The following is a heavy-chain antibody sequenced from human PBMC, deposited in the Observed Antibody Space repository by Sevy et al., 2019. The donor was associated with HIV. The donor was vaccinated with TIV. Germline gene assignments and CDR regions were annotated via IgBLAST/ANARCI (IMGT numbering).Heavy chain of an antibody. J-gene: IGHJ4*02. Sequence: GGSLRLSCAASGFTVSSNYMSWVRQAPGKGLEWVSVIYSGGSTYYADSVKGRFTISRDNSKNTLYLQMNGLRAEDTAVYYCARDSGYSSSWYYFDYWGQGTLVTVSS. D-gene: IGHD6-13*01. CDR2: IYSGGST. CDR3: ARDSGYSSSWYYFDY. V-gene: IGHV3-53*01. CDR1: GFTVSSNY.